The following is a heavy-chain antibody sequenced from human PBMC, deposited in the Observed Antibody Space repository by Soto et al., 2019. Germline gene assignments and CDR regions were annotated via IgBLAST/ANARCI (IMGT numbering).Heavy chain of an antibody. Sequence: GGSLRLSCAASGFTFSSYAMHWVRQAPGKGLEWVAVISYDGSNKYYADSVKGRFTISRDNSKNTLYLQMNSLRAEDTAVYYCARGPSYSYGYIVYYWGQGTLVTVSS. CDR2: ISYDGSNK. CDR3: ARGPSYSYGYIVYY. J-gene: IGHJ4*02. D-gene: IGHD5-18*01. CDR1: GFTFSSYA. V-gene: IGHV3-30-3*01.